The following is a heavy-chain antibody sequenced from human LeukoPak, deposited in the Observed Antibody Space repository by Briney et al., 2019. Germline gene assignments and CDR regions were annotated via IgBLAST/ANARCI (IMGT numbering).Heavy chain of an antibody. CDR3: ARHPYSSSPYYYGMDV. V-gene: IGHV5-51*01. D-gene: IGHD6-6*01. Sequence: GESLKISCKGSGYSFTSYWIGWVRQMPGKGLEWMGIIYPGDSDTRYSPSFQGQVTISAGKSISTAYLQWSSLKASDTAMYYCARHPYSSSPYYYGMDVWGQGTTVTVSS. CDR2: IYPGDSDT. CDR1: GYSFTSYW. J-gene: IGHJ6*02.